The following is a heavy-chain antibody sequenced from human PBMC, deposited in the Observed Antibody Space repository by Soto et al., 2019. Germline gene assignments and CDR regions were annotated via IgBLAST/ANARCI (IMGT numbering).Heavy chain of an antibody. J-gene: IGHJ6*03. V-gene: IGHV5-51*01. D-gene: IGHD5-18*01. CDR2: IYPGDSDT. Sequence: GESLKISCKGSGYSFTSYWIGWVRQMPGKGLEWMGIIYPGDSDTRYSPSFQGQVTISADKSISTAYLQWSSLKASDTAMYYCARGGRSDTYYYYMDVWGKGTTVNVSS. CDR3: ARGGRSDTYYYYMDV. CDR1: GYSFTSYW.